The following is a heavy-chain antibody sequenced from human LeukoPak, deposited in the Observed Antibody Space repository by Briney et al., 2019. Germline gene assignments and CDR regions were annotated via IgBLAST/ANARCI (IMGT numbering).Heavy chain of an antibody. Sequence: GGSLRLSCAASGFTFSGSAMHWVRQPSGKGLEWVGRVRSEANGYATAYAASMKGRFTISRDDSKNTAYLQMNSLKTEDTAVYYCTRPDDGERNFDYWGQGTLVTVSS. D-gene: IGHD3-10*01. CDR3: TRPDDGERNFDY. CDR1: GFTFSGSA. J-gene: IGHJ4*02. V-gene: IGHV3-73*01. CDR2: VRSEANGYAT.